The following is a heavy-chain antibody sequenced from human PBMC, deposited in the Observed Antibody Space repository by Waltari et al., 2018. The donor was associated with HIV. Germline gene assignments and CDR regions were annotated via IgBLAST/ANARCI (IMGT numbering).Heavy chain of an antibody. D-gene: IGHD6-6*01. CDR2: INADGSST. V-gene: IGHV3-74*01. CDR1: GFTLSSYW. Sequence: EVQVVESGGGLVQAGGSLRLSCTVSGFTLSSYWMHWVRQAPGKGLMWVSRINADGSSTTYADPVKGRFSISRDNAKNMLYLQMNSLRAEDTAVYYCAREAWETRHWYFDLWGRGALVTVSS. CDR3: AREAWETRHWYFDL. J-gene: IGHJ2*01.